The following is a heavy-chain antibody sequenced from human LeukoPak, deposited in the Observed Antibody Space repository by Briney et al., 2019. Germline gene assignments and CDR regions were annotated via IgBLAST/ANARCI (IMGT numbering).Heavy chain of an antibody. CDR2: ISAYNGNT. CDR1: GYNFRIYG. CDR3: ARDAGGFGELLFYDPSNWFDP. Sequence: GASVKVSCKASGYNFRIYGIHWVRQAPGRGLEWMGWISAYNGNTKYAQKFQGRATMTTDKSTSTAYMELSSLRSEDTAVYYCARDAGGFGELLFYDPSNWFDPWGQGTLVTVSS. J-gene: IGHJ5*02. D-gene: IGHD3-10*01. V-gene: IGHV1-18*04.